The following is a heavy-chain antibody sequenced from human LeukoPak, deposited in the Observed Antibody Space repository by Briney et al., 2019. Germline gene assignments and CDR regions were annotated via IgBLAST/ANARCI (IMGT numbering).Heavy chain of an antibody. CDR3: ARGDDYSGDH. CDR2: IHPEGNEK. J-gene: IGHJ4*02. Sequence: PGGSLRLSCLVSGFTFSKFWMGWVRQAPGRGLEWVANIHPEGNEKYHVESVKGRFTISRDNAKNLLFLQMSGLRVEDTAVYYCARGDDYSGDHWGQGTLVTVSS. CDR1: GFTFSKFW. D-gene: IGHD2-21*01. V-gene: IGHV3-7*04.